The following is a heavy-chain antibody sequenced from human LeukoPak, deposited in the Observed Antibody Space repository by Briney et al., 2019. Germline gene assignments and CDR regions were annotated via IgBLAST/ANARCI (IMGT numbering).Heavy chain of an antibody. D-gene: IGHD4-11*01. CDR2: INGGGVNT. J-gene: IGHJ4*02. V-gene: IGHV3-23*01. CDR1: GFTFSSYA. CDR3: AKDLYSNYGPADY. Sequence: GGSLRLSCAASGFTFSSYAMSWVRQAPGEGLEWVSTINGGGVNTHYADSVGGRFTISRDNSKNTLFLQMNSLRDEDTAVYYCAKDLYSNYGPADYWGQGNLVTVSS.